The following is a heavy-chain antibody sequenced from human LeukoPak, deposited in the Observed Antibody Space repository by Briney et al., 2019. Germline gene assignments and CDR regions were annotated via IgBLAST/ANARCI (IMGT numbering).Heavy chain of an antibody. CDR2: ISCDESSK. Sequence: GRSLRLSCAASGFTFSNYGMPWVRQAPGKGLEWVTFISCDESSKYYADSVNGRFTISRDNSKNTLYLQMNSLRAEDTAVYYCAKIACSSTSCYRNYYYNMDVWGQGTTVTVSS. CDR3: AKIACSSTSCYRNYYYNMDV. V-gene: IGHV3-30*18. CDR1: GFTFSNYG. J-gene: IGHJ6*02. D-gene: IGHD2-2*02.